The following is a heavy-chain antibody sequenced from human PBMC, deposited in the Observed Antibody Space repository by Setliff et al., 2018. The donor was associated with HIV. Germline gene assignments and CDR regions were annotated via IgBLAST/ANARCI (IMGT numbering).Heavy chain of an antibody. D-gene: IGHD4-17*01. CDR2: VYARGNT. CDR1: GGSISSDTFY. J-gene: IGHJ4*02. CDR3: ARDRYGDYAYFDY. V-gene: IGHV4-61*09. Sequence: TCTVSGGSISSDTFYWSWIRQPAGKGLEWIGHVYARGNTNYNPSLKSRVTISVDTSKSQFSLKLSSVTAADTAVYYCARDRYGDYAYFDYWGQGNLVTVSS.